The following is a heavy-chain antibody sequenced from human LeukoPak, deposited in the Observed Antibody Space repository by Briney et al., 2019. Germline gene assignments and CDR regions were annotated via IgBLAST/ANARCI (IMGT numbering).Heavy chain of an antibody. J-gene: IGHJ4*02. Sequence: SETLSLTCAVYGGSFSGYYWSWIRQPPGKGLEWIGEINHSGSTNYNPSLKSRVTISVDTSKNQFSLKLSSVTAADTAVYYCAREYRYGYLYYFDYWGQGTLVTVSS. CDR2: INHSGST. CDR3: AREYRYGYLYYFDY. CDR1: GGSFSGYY. V-gene: IGHV4-34*01. D-gene: IGHD5-18*01.